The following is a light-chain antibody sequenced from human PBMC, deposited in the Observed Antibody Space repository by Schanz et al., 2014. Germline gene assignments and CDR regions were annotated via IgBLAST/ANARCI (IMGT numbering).Light chain of an antibody. CDR3: QSYDTSLSVPYV. CDR2: EGS. J-gene: IGLJ1*01. Sequence: QSALTQPASVSGSPGQSITISCTGTSSDIGSYNLVSWYQQHPDKAPKLMIYEGSKRPSGVSNRFSGSKSGNTASLTISGLQAEDEADYYCQSYDTSLSVPYVFGTGTKLTVL. V-gene: IGLV2-23*01. CDR1: SSDIGSYNL.